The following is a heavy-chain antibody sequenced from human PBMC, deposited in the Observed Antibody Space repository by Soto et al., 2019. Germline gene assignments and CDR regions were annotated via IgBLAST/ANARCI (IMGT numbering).Heavy chain of an antibody. J-gene: IGHJ5*02. CDR1: GVSFSGYY. V-gene: IGHV4-34*09. Sequence: PSETLSLTCAVYGVSFSGYYWSWIRQPPGKGLEWIGEINHSGSTYYNPSLKSRVTISVDTSKNQFSLKLSSVTAADTAVYHCARVIGDSSGYYLNWFDPWGQGTLVTVSS. CDR2: INHSGST. CDR3: ARVIGDSSGYYLNWFDP. D-gene: IGHD3-22*01.